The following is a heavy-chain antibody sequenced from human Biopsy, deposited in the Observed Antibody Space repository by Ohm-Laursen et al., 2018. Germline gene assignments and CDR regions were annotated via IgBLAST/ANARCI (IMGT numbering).Heavy chain of an antibody. CDR3: ARDLRGHWFFDL. J-gene: IGHJ2*01. D-gene: IGHD5/OR15-5a*01. Sequence: SLRLSCAASGFTFKNDNMHWVRQAPGKGLEWVAAIYNYGINEYYADSVKGRFTISRDDSKNTLYLQMNSLRVEDTAVFYCARDLRGHWFFDLWGRGTLVTVSS. V-gene: IGHV3-33*01. CDR2: IYNYGINE. CDR1: GFTFKNDN.